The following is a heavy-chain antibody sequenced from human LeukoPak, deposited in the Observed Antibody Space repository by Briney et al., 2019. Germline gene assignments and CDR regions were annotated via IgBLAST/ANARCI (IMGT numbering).Heavy chain of an antibody. V-gene: IGHV3-23*01. CDR3: AKVGGIVVVPARFLDV. J-gene: IGHJ6*04. CDR1: GFTFISYA. D-gene: IGHD2-2*01. Sequence: GGSLRLSCAASGFTFISYAMSWVRQPAGRGGAWVSAISGSGGSTYFVDSVKGRLTISRDNSKNTLYLQMNSLRAEDTAVYYCAKVGGIVVVPARFLDVWGKGTTVTVSS. CDR2: ISGSGGST.